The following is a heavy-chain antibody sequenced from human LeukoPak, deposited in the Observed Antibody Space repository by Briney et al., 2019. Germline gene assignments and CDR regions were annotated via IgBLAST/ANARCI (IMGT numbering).Heavy chain of an antibody. J-gene: IGHJ5*02. CDR1: GGSFSGYY. CDR2: INHSGST. Sequence: SETLSLTCAVYGGSFSGYYWSWIRQPPGKGLEWIGEINHSGSTNYNPSLKSRVTISVDTSKNQFSLKLSSVTAADTAVYYCARVKRRFGELLYGSKGSNWFDPWGQGTLVTVSS. CDR3: ARVKRRFGELLYGSKGSNWFDP. D-gene: IGHD3-10*01. V-gene: IGHV4-34*01.